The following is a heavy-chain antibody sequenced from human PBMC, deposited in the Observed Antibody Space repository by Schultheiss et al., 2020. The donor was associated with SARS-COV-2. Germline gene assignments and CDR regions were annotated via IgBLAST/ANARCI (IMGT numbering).Heavy chain of an antibody. CDR3: ARDGAATRFGLRVSGVSRFDP. CDR2: IYYSGST. Sequence: SQTLSLTCTVSGGSISSSSYYWGWIRQPPGKGLEWIGSIYYSGSTNYNPSLKSRVTISVDRSKNQFSLKLSSVTAADTAVYYCARDGAATRFGLRVSGVSRFDPWGQGTLVTVSS. D-gene: IGHD2-15*01. CDR1: GGSISSSSYY. J-gene: IGHJ5*02. V-gene: IGHV4-39*07.